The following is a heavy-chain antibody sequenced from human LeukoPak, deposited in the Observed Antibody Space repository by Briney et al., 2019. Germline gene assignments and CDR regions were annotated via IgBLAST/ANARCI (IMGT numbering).Heavy chain of an antibody. CDR2: IYTSGST. V-gene: IGHV4-4*07. Sequence: PSETLSLTCTVSGGSISSYYWSWIRQPAGKGLEWIGRIYTSGSTNYNPSLKSRVTMSVDTSKNQFSLKLSSVTAADTAAYYCAGHHPRNTVDFWGQGTLVTVSS. J-gene: IGHJ4*02. CDR3: AGHHPRNTVDF. CDR1: GGSISSYY. D-gene: IGHD2/OR15-2a*01.